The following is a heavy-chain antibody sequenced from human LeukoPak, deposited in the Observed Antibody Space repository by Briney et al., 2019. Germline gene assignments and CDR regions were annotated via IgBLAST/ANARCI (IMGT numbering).Heavy chain of an antibody. CDR2: IFYSGNT. Sequence: SETLSLTCTVSGGSISSSSYYWGWPRQPPGKGLEWIGSIFYSGNTYYNPSLKSRVTISVDTSKNHFSLKLSSVTSADTAVYYCARRSSGGGLFDFWGQGTLVTVSS. D-gene: IGHD6-19*01. V-gene: IGHV4-39*02. CDR3: ARRSSGGGLFDF. CDR1: GGSISSSSYY. J-gene: IGHJ4*02.